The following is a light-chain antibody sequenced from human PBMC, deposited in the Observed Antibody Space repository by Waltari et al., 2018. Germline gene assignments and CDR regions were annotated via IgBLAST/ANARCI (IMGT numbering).Light chain of an antibody. V-gene: IGKV1-39*01. CDR3: QQSYSHTRT. J-gene: IGKJ1*01. Sequence: DIQMTQSSSSLSASVGDRVTITCRASQSISSYLNWYQQKPGKAPKLLIYAASSLQSGVPSRFSGSGSGRDFTLSISSLQPEDFATYYCQQSYSHTRTFGQGTKVEIK. CDR2: AAS. CDR1: QSISSY.